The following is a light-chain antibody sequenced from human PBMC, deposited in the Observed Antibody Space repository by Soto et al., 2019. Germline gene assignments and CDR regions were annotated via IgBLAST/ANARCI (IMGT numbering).Light chain of an antibody. CDR1: SSDVGGYNY. CDR3: SSYTSSSTYVV. V-gene: IGLV2-14*01. J-gene: IGLJ2*01. Sequence: QSALTQPASVSGSPGQSITISCTGTSSDVGGYNYVSWYQQHPGKAPKLMIYDVSNRPSGVSNRFSGSTSGNTASLTISGIPAADEADYYCSSYTSSSTYVVFGGGTKLTVL. CDR2: DVS.